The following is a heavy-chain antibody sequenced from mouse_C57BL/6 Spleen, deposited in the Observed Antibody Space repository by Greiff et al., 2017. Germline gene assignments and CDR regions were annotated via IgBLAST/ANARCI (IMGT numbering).Heavy chain of an antibody. D-gene: IGHD3-2*02. J-gene: IGHJ4*01. Sequence: VQLKESGPVLVKPGASVKLSCKASGSTFTGYYMNWVQQSPEKSLEWIGEINPSTGGTTYNQKFKAKVTLTVDKSSSTAYMQLKSLTSEDSAVYYCARGDSSGYWAMDYWGQGTSVTVSS. CDR2: INPSTGGT. CDR3: ARGDSSGYWAMDY. V-gene: IGHV1-42*01. CDR1: GSTFTGYY.